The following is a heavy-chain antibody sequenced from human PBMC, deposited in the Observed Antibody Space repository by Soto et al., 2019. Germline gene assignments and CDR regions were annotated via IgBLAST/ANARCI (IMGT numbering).Heavy chain of an antibody. CDR3: AKALYSSDSSGYYPTPLDD. J-gene: IGHJ4*02. Sequence: QVQLVESGGGVVQPGRSLRLSCAASGFTFSSYGMHWVRQAPGKGLEWVAVISYDGSNKYYADSVKGRFTISRDNSKNTLDLQMNSLRAEVTAVYYCAKALYSSDSSGYYPTPLDDWGQGTLVTVSS. D-gene: IGHD3-22*01. CDR1: GFTFSSYG. CDR2: ISYDGSNK. V-gene: IGHV3-30*18.